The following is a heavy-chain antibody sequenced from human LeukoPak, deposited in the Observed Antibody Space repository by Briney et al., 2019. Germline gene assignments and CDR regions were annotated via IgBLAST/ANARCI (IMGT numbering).Heavy chain of an antibody. CDR1: GFTFSTYA. CDR2: ISDGGTDT. D-gene: IGHD4-17*01. J-gene: IGHJ4*02. V-gene: IGHV3-23*01. Sequence: GGSLRLSCAASGFTFSTYAMSCVRQAPGKGPDWVSTISDGGTDTHYADSVKGRFTISRDNSNNTLYLQMNSLRAEDTAVYYCVKALYGDYGRFDYWGEGPLVTVPS. CDR3: VKALYGDYGRFDY.